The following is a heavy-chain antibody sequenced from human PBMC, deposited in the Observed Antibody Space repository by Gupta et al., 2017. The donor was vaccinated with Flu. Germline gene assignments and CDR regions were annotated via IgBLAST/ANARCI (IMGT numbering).Heavy chain of an antibody. V-gene: IGHV3-74*01. D-gene: IGHD6-6*01. CDR2: INSDGTTT. J-gene: IGHJ4*02. Sequence: TYRSCWMQWIRQAPGKGLVWVSGINSDGTTTNYADSVKGRFTISRDNAKQTLYLQMNSLRAEDTAVYFCARSQLGDYWGQGALVTVTS. CDR3: ARSQLGDY. CDR1: TYRSCW.